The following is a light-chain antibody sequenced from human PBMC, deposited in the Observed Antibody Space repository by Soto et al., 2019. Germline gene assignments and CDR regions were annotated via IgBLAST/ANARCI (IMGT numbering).Light chain of an antibody. CDR1: QTISNNY. CDR3: QHYGSPPRP. CDR2: GAS. Sequence: EIVLTQSPGTLSLSPGESATLSCRASQTISNNYLAWYQHRAGQAPRLLIYGASIRATDIPDRFSGSGSGTDVTLTISRLEPGDFAVYSCQHYGSPPRPFGQGTKV. J-gene: IGKJ1*01. V-gene: IGKV3-20*01.